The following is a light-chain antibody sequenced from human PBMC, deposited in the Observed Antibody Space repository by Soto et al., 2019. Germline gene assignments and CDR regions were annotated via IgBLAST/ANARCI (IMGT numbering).Light chain of an antibody. CDR1: SSDVGGYDF. CDR3: SSYTSSSTLV. V-gene: IGLV2-11*01. J-gene: IGLJ1*01. CDR2: DVT. Sequence: QSVLTQPRSVSGSPGQSVTISCTGTSSDVGGYDFVSWYQQHPGKAPKLTIYDVTKRPSWVPDRFSGAKSGNSASLTISGLRAEDEADYYCSSYTSSSTLVFGTGTKLTVL.